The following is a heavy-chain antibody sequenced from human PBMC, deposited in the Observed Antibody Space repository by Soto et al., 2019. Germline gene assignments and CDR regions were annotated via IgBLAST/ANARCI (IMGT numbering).Heavy chain of an antibody. CDR2: IWYDGSNK. CDR3: ARDRDYYDRGSFDY. V-gene: IGHV3-33*01. J-gene: IGHJ4*02. D-gene: IGHD3-22*01. Sequence: PGGSLRLSCAASGFTFSSYGMHWVRQAPGKGLEWVAVIWYDGSNKYYADSVKGRFTISRDNSKTTLYLQMNSLRAEDTAVYYCARDRDYYDRGSFDYWGQGTLVTVSS. CDR1: GFTFSSYG.